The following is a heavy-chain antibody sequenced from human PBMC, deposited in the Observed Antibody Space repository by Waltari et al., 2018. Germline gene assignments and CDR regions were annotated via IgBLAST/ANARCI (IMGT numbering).Heavy chain of an antibody. CDR1: GGSFSGYY. V-gene: IGHV4-34*01. J-gene: IGHJ4*02. D-gene: IGHD6-13*01. CDR2: INPSGST. Sequence: QVQLQRWGAGLLKPSETLSLTCAVYGGSFSGYYWSWLRQPPGKGLEWIGEINPSGSTNYNPSIKSRVTISVDTSKNQFSLKLSSVTAADTAVYYCASRPLIAAAGTEVYWGQGTLVTVSS. CDR3: ASRPLIAAAGTEVY.